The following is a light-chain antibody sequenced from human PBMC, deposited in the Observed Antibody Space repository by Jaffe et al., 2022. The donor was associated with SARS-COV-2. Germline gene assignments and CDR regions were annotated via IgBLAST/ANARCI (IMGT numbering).Light chain of an antibody. Sequence: QSVLTQPPSASGPPGQRLTISCSGGASNLGSNTVNWYQQLPGTAPKLLIYANNQRPSGVPDRFSGSRSGTSASLAISGLQSEDEAEYYCAAWDDSLNVVVFGGGTELTVL. CDR1: ASNLGSNT. J-gene: IGLJ2*01. V-gene: IGLV1-44*01. CDR3: AAWDDSLNVVV. CDR2: ANN.